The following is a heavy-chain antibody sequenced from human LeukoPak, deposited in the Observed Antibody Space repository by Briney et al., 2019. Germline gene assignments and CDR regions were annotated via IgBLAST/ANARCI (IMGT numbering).Heavy chain of an antibody. V-gene: IGHV4-39*01. CDR2: IYYSGTT. Sequence: SETLSLTCTLSGGSISSVSYNWGWIRQPPGKALEWIGSIYYSGTTYYNPSFNSRVTISADTSRNHFSLKLTSMTAADTAIYYCARQKWGKNNWFDPWGQGNLVTVSS. J-gene: IGHJ5*02. CDR3: ARQKWGKNNWFDP. D-gene: IGHD3-16*01. CDR1: GGSISSVSYN.